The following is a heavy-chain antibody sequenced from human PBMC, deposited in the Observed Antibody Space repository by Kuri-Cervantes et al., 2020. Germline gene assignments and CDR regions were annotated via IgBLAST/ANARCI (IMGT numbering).Heavy chain of an antibody. V-gene: IGHV4-61*01. D-gene: IGHD3-10*01. Sequence: SETLSLTCTVSGGSVSSGSYNWSWIRQPPGKGLEWIAYIYSSGSTNYNPSLKSRVTISVDTSKNQFSLKLSSVTAADTAVYYCARFVIRGKTFDYWGQGTLVTVSS. CDR3: ARFVIRGKTFDY. CDR2: IYSSGST. CDR1: GGSVSSGSYN. J-gene: IGHJ4*02.